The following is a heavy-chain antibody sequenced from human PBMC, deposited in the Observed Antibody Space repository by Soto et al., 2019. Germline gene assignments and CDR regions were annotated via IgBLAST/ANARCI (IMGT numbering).Heavy chain of an antibody. V-gene: IGHV4-59*01. CDR2: IYYSGST. D-gene: IGHD3-16*02. CDR3: AGGVIVKPYYFDY. Sequence: SETQSLTCAVYGGSFSGYYWSWIRQPPGKGLEWIGYIYYSGSTNYNPSLKSRVTISVDTSKNQFSLKLSSVTAADTAVYYCAGGVIVKPYYFDYWGQGTLVTVSS. CDR1: GGSFSGYY. J-gene: IGHJ4*02.